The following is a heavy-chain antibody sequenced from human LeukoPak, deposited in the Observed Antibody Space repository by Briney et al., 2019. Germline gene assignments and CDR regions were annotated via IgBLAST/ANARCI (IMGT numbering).Heavy chain of an antibody. Sequence: GGSLRLSCVASGFTISDYTMNWVRQAPGKGLEWVSSISGGSTYIYYADSMKGRFTISRDNAKKSLYLQMNSLRAEDTAVYYCARGFQRTSGNSNWFDPWGQGTLVTVSS. J-gene: IGHJ5*02. CDR1: GFTISDYT. V-gene: IGHV3-21*01. D-gene: IGHD1-1*01. CDR3: ARGFQRTSGNSNWFDP. CDR2: ISGGSTYI.